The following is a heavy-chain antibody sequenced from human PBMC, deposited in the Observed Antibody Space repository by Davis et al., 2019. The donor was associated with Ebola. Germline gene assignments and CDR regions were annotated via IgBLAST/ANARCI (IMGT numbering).Heavy chain of an antibody. CDR2: IKTDGSTT. Sequence: HTGGSLRLSCAASGFTFSHYWMFWVRQTPGKGLVWVSRIKTDGSTTNYADSVRGRFTISRDNAKNTLYLQMNSLRAEDTAVYYCAKDSGSYPGGNWFDPWGQGTLVTVSS. D-gene: IGHD1-26*01. V-gene: IGHV3-74*01. J-gene: IGHJ5*02. CDR3: AKDSGSYPGGNWFDP. CDR1: GFTFSHYW.